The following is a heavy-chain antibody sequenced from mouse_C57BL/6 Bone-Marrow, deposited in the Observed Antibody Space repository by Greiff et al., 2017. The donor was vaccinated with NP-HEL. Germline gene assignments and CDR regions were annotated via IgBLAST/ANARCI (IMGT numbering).Heavy chain of an antibody. D-gene: IGHD2-14*01. J-gene: IGHJ1*03. V-gene: IGHV7-3*01. CDR1: GFTFTDYY. Sequence: DVMLVESGGGLVQPGGSLSLSCAASGFTFTDYYMSWVRQPPGKALEWLGFIRNKANGYTTEYSASVKGRFTISRDNSQSILYLQMNALRAEDSATYYCASGTYWYFDVWGTGTTVTVSS. CDR3: ASGTYWYFDV. CDR2: IRNKANGYTT.